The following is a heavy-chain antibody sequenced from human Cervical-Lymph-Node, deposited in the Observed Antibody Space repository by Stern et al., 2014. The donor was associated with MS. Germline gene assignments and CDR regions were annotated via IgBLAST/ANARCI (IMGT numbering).Heavy chain of an antibody. CDR2: IHPGDSDT. J-gene: IGHJ4*02. Sequence: EVQLVESGAEVKKPGESLKISCKRSGYNFTNYWIGWVRQMPGKGLEWMGIIHPGDSDTRYSPSFQGQVTISADKSSSTAFLQWSSLRASDTAMYYCARQGYSSSRHFDYWGQGTLVTVSS. CDR3: ARQGYSSSRHFDY. D-gene: IGHD6-13*01. V-gene: IGHV5-51*01. CDR1: GYNFTNYW.